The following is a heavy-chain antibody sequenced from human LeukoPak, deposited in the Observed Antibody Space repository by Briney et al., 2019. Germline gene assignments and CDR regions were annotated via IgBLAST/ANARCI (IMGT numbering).Heavy chain of an antibody. D-gene: IGHD6-19*01. CDR2: NYYSGST. J-gene: IGHJ4*02. CDR1: GGTFSGYY. CDR3: ARAATQIQWLVRGDFDY. Sequence: SETLSLTCAVYGGTFSGYYWGWIRQPPGKGLEWIGSNYYSGSTYYNPSLKSRVTISVDTSKNQFSLALSSVAAADTAMYYCARAATQIQWLVRGDFDYWGQGTLVTVSS. V-gene: IGHV4-34*01.